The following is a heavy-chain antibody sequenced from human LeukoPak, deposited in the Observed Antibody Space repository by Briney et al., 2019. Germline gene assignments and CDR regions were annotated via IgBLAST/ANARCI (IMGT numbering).Heavy chain of an antibody. CDR3: ARVGLAALSAFDI. CDR2: ISSSSSYI. Sequence: RTGGSLRLSCAASGFTFSSYSMNWVRQAPGKGLEWVSSISSSSSYIYYADSVKGRFTISRDNAKNSLYLQMNSLRAEDTAVYYCARVGLAALSAFDIWGQGTMVTVSS. J-gene: IGHJ3*02. D-gene: IGHD6-6*01. CDR1: GFTFSSYS. V-gene: IGHV3-21*01.